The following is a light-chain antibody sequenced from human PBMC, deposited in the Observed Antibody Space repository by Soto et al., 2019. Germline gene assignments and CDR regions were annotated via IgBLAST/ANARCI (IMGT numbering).Light chain of an antibody. J-gene: IGKJ2*01. V-gene: IGKV1-5*03. Sequence: DIQMTQSPSTLSASVGDRVTVTCRANQDVDSFLAWYQQKPGKAPELLIYLASRLESGVPSRFIGSGSGSDYTLTISGLQPDDFSTYVGQHYNSHSYNSFGQETKLYIK. CDR3: QHYNSHSYNS. CDR1: QDVDSF. CDR2: LAS.